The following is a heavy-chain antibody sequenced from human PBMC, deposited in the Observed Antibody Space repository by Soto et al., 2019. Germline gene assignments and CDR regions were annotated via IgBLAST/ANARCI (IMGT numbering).Heavy chain of an antibody. Sequence: SVKVSCKASGGTFSSYAISWVRQAPGQGLEWMGGIIPIFGTANYAQKFQGRVTITADESTSTAYMELSSLRSEDTAVYYCARAGEGFGELLLDYYYYGMDVWGQGTTLTV. CDR2: IIPIFGTA. CDR3: ARAGEGFGELLLDYYYYGMDV. J-gene: IGHJ6*02. D-gene: IGHD3-10*01. V-gene: IGHV1-69*13. CDR1: GGTFSSYA.